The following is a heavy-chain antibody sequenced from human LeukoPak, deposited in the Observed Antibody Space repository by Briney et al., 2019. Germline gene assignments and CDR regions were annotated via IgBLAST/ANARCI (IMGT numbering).Heavy chain of an antibody. V-gene: IGHV3-48*04. J-gene: IGHJ4*02. CDR3: ARDSGQYKLNGGYYFDY. CDR1: GFTFSSYS. D-gene: IGHD1-14*01. Sequence: PGGSLRLSCAASGFTFSSYSMNWVRQAPGKGLEWVSYISSSGSTIYYADSVKGRFTISRDNAKNSLYLQMNSLRAEDTAVYYCARDSGQYKLNGGYYFDYWGQGTLVTVSS. CDR2: ISSSGSTI.